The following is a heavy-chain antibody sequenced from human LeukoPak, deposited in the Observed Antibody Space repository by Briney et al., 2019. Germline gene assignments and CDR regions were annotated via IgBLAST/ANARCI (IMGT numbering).Heavy chain of an antibody. CDR2: IGTAGDT. CDR3: ARDHVYGYYYMDV. D-gene: IGHD1-14*01. CDR1: GFTFTYYD. Sequence: GGSLRLSCAASGFTFTYYDMHWVRQATGKGLEWVSGIGTAGDTYYAGSVKGRFAISRENAKNSLYLQMNSLRAEDTAVYYCARDHVYGYYYMDVWGKGTTVTVSS. J-gene: IGHJ6*03. V-gene: IGHV3-13*01.